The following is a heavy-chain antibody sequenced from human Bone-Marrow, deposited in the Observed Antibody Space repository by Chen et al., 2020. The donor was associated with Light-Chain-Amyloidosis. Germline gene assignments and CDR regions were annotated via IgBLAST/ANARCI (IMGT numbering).Heavy chain of an antibody. CDR2: IGTSGDT. D-gene: IGHD3-22*01. CDR3: ARSSFSSGYYGSYWYFDL. CDR1: GFTLSSYD. V-gene: IGHV3-13*01. J-gene: IGHJ2*01. Sequence: EVQLVESGGGLVQPGGSLRLSCAASGFTLSSYDMHGVRQATGKGLEWVSAIGTSGDTYYPGSVKGRFTISRENAKNSLYLQMNSLRAGDTAVYYCARSSFSSGYYGSYWYFDLWGRGTLVTVSS.